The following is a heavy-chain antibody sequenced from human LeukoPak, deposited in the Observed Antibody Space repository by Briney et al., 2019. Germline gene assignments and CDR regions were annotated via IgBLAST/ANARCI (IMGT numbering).Heavy chain of an antibody. J-gene: IGHJ4*02. Sequence: GGSLRLSCAASGFTFSTYAMNWVRQAPGKGLEWVSGISGSGDSTYYADSVKGRFTISKDNSKNTLYLQLNSLRADDTAVYYCAKGDWGDYWGQGTLVTVSS. V-gene: IGHV3-23*01. CDR1: GFTFSTYA. CDR2: ISGSGDST. CDR3: AKGDWGDY. D-gene: IGHD7-27*01.